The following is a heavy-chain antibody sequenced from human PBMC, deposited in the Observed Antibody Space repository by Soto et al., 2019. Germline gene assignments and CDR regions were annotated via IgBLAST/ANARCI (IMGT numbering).Heavy chain of an antibody. CDR2: IGIGSSTT. CDR1: GFTFRNYG. D-gene: IGHD3-22*01. CDR3: ARDQLYYNDISGRPLNAFDV. Sequence: GGSLRLACAASGFTFRNYGMNWVRQAPGKGLEWVSYIGIGSSTTYYADSVKGRFTISRDNAKNSLYLQMNSLRAEDTAVYYCARDQLYYNDISGRPLNAFDVWGQATMVTVSS. J-gene: IGHJ3*01. V-gene: IGHV3-48*01.